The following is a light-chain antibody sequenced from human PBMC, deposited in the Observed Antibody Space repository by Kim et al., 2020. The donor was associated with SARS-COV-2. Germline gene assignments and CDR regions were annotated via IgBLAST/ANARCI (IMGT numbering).Light chain of an antibody. V-gene: IGLV3-19*01. CDR1: SLRNYY. CDR2: AKN. Sequence: SSELTQDPAVSVALGQTVRITCQGDSLRNYYANWYQQKPGQAPIFVIYAKNNRPSGIPDRFSGSSSGNTASLTITGAQAEDEADYYCNSRDSSGNHVVFGGGTKLTVL. J-gene: IGLJ2*01. CDR3: NSRDSSGNHVV.